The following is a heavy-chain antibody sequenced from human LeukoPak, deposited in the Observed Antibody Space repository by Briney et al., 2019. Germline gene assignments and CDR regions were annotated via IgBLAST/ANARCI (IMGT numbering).Heavy chain of an antibody. CDR3: ARHGRPGYGGYENAFDI. CDR1: GGSISSRTYY. J-gene: IGHJ3*02. CDR2: SYDSVDP. V-gene: IGHV4-39*01. Sequence: PSETLSLTCTVSGGSISSRTYYWDWIRQPPGRGLERIVNSYDSVDPYYTPSLKRRVPMFVDTSKNQFSRKLSSVAAADTAVYYCARHGRPGYGGYENAFDIWGQGTMVSVCS. D-gene: IGHD5-12*01.